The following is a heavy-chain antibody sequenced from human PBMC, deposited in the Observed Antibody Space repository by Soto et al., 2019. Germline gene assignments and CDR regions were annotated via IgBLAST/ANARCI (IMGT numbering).Heavy chain of an antibody. CDR3: ATALSPNIGRLDV. V-gene: IGHV3-23*01. D-gene: IGHD3-16*02. CDR2: ITGSGGTT. J-gene: IGHJ6*02. CDR1: GFTFSSYA. Sequence: VGSLRLSCAASGFTFSSYAMSWVRQAPGKGLEWVSSITGSGGTTFYADSVKGRLTISRDNSKNTLYVQMDILRAEDTAVYYCATALSPNIGRLDVWGQGTTVTVSS.